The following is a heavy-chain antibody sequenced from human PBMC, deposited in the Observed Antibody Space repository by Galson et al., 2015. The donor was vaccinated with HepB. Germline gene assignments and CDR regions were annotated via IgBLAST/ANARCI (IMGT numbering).Heavy chain of an antibody. V-gene: IGHV1-18*04. D-gene: IGHD6-6*01. CDR1: GYTFISYG. CDR3: ARDLFRAARSAHYGMDV. J-gene: IGHJ6*02. Sequence: SVKVSCKASGYTFISYGISWVRQAPGQGLEWMGWISGYNDNRNYAQKFQGRITMTTDTSTSTTYMELRSLRSDDTAVYYCARDLFRAARSAHYGMDVWGQGTTVTVSS. CDR2: ISGYNDNR.